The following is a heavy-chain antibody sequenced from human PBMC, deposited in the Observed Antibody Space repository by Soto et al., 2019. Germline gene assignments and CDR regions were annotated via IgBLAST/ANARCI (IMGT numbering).Heavy chain of an antibody. CDR3: ARRNIMITFGGVIVISNWLDP. CDR2: INHSGST. V-gene: IGHV4-34*01. D-gene: IGHD3-16*02. CDR1: GGSFSGYY. Sequence: QVQLQQWGAGLLKPSETLSLSCAVYGGSFSGYYWSWIRQPPGKGLEWIGEINHSGSTNYNPSLKSRVTISVDTSMNQFSLKLSSVTAADTAVYYCARRNIMITFGGVIVISNWLDPWGQGTLVTVSS. J-gene: IGHJ5*02.